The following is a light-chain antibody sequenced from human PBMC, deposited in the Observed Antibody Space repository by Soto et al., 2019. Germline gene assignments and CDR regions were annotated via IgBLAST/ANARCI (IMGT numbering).Light chain of an antibody. V-gene: IGKV3-11*01. CDR2: DAS. Sequence: EIVLTQSPATLSLSPGKRATLSCRASQSVSSYLAWYQQKPGQVPRLLIYDASNRATGVPARFSGSVSGTDFTLTISSLEPGDFAVYFCQQRYNWPLTFGGGTKVEI. J-gene: IGKJ4*01. CDR1: QSVSSY. CDR3: QQRYNWPLT.